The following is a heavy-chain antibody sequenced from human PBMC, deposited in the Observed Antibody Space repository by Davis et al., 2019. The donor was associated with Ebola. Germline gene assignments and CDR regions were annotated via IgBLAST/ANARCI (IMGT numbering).Heavy chain of an antibody. V-gene: IGHV4-59*12. Sequence: MPSETLSLTCTVSGGSIRSYYWSWIRQSPGKGLEWVGYVYSSGNTHYNPSLESRVTISLDTSKNQFSLKLSSVTAADTAVYYCARGRVRMDVWGQGTTVTVSS. CDR2: VYSSGNT. CDR3: ARGRVRMDV. CDR1: GGSIRSYY. J-gene: IGHJ6*02.